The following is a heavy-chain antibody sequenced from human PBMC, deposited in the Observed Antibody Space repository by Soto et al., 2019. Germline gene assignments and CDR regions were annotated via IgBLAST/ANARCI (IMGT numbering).Heavy chain of an antibody. V-gene: IGHV3-73*01. D-gene: IGHD3-10*01. CDR3: TSLGSGSGVDPAFDI. CDR1: GFTFSGSA. J-gene: IGHJ3*02. Sequence: GGSLRLSCAASGFTFSGSAMHWVRQASGKGLEWVGRIRSKANSYATAYAASVKGRFTISRDDSKNTAYLQMNSLKTEDTAVYYCTSLGSGSGVDPAFDIWGQGTMVTVSS. CDR2: IRSKANSYAT.